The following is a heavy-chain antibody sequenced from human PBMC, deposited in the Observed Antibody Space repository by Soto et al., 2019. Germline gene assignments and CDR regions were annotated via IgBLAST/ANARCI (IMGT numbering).Heavy chain of an antibody. Sequence: GGSLRLSCAASGFTFSSYAMSWVRQAPGKGLEWVSAISGSGGGTYYADSVKGRFTISRDNSKKTLYLQMNSLRAEDTAVYYCVIVVVVAATPEIDPWGQGTLVTVSS. V-gene: IGHV3-23*01. CDR2: ISGSGGGT. D-gene: IGHD2-15*01. J-gene: IGHJ5*02. CDR1: GFTFSSYA. CDR3: VIVVVVAATPEIDP.